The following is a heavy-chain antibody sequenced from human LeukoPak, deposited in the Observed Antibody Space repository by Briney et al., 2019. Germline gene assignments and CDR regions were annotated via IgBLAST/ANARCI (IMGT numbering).Heavy chain of an antibody. CDR3: ARATNGGFDY. J-gene: IGHJ4*02. CDR2: IKQDGSEK. V-gene: IGHV3-7*01. Sequence: GGSLRLSCAASGFTFSSHWMSWVRQAPGKGLEWVANIKQDGSEKYYVDSVKGRFTISRDNAKNSLYLQMNRLRTEDTAVYYCARATNGGFDYWGQGTLVTVSS. CDR1: GFTFSSHW. D-gene: IGHD2-2*01.